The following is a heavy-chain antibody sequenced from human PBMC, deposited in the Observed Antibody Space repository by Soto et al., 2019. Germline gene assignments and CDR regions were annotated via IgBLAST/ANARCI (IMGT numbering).Heavy chain of an antibody. D-gene: IGHD4-4*01. CDR3: ASTNVTGRYSYYGMDA. Sequence: QVQPVQSGSEVKKPGSSVRVSCKTGSFYAVSWVRQAPGRGLEWMGGLIPVFDTPSYAQKFHGRVTITADESKSTAYMELSSLRSEDTALYYCASTNVTGRYSYYGMDAWDQGIAVTVSS. CDR2: LIPVFDTP. CDR1: SFYA. J-gene: IGHJ6*02. V-gene: IGHV1-69*01.